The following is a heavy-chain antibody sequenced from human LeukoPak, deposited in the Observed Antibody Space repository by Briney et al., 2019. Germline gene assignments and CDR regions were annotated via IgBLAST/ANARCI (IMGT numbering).Heavy chain of an antibody. Sequence: GGSLRLSCAASGFTFSDYYMSWIRQAPGKGLEWVSYISTTSTYADYADSVKGRFTISRDNAKNSLYLQMNSLRVEDTAVYYCARGRGWYFDLWGRGTLVTVSS. CDR2: ISTTSTYA. V-gene: IGHV3-11*06. CDR3: ARGRGWYFDL. D-gene: IGHD3-10*01. CDR1: GFTFSDYY. J-gene: IGHJ2*01.